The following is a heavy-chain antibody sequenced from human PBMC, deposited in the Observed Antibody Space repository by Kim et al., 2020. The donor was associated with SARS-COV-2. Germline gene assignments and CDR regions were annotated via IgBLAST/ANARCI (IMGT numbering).Heavy chain of an antibody. D-gene: IGHD3-9*01. V-gene: IGHV4-4*02. CDR3: ASAISRTVDY. Sequence: SETLSLTCAVSGGSISSSNCWSWVRQPPGKGLEWIGEMCHSGSTNYNPSLKSRVTISADKSTNQFSLKLTSVTAADTAVYYCASAISRTVDYWGQGILVTVSS. CDR1: GGSISSSNC. CDR2: MCHSGST. J-gene: IGHJ4*02.